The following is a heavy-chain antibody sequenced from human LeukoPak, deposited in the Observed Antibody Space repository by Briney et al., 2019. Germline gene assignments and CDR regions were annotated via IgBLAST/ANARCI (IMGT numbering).Heavy chain of an antibody. V-gene: IGHV3-49*04. CDR1: GFTFGDYA. D-gene: IGHD5-12*01. Sequence: GGSLRLSCTASGFTFGDYAMSWVRQAPGKGLEWVGFIRSKAYGGTTEYAASVKGRFTISRDDSKSTAYLQMNSLKTEDTAVYYCTRDSGVATISYYFDYWGQGTLVTVSS. J-gene: IGHJ4*02. CDR3: TRDSGVATISYYFDY. CDR2: IRSKAYGGTT.